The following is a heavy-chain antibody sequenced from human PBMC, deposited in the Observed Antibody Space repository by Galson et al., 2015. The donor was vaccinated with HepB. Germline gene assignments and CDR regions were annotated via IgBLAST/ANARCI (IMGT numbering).Heavy chain of an antibody. CDR1: GFAFSSSA. CDR3: SKAAGSGTYYVPGSDY. CDR2: ISGSGGST. Sequence: SLRLSCAASGFAFSSSAMTWVRQAPGKGLEWVSGISGSGGSTFYADSVKGRFTISSDNSKNSLYLQMNSLRAEDTAIYYCSKAAGSGTYYVPGSDYWGQGALVTVSS. D-gene: IGHD3-10*01. J-gene: IGHJ4*02. V-gene: IGHV3-23*01.